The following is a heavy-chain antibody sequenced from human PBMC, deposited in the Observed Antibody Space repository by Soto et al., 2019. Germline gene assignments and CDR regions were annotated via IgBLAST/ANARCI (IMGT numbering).Heavy chain of an antibody. V-gene: IGHV4-4*07. J-gene: IGHJ5*02. CDR3: ARHSGWPPRYWFDP. CDR2: IYTSGST. D-gene: IGHD6-19*01. Sequence: SETLSLTCTVSGGSISSYYWSWIRQPAGKGLEWIGRIYTSGSTNYNPSLKSRVTMSVDTSKNQFSLKLSSVTAADTAVYYCARHSGWPPRYWFDPWGQGTLVTVSS. CDR1: GGSISSYY.